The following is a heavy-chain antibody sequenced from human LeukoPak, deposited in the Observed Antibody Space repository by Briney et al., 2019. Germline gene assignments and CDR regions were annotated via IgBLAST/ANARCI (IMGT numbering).Heavy chain of an antibody. D-gene: IGHD4-23*01. CDR3: AVSYGGNLKIDY. J-gene: IGHJ4*02. Sequence: SETLSLTCAVYGGSFSGYCWSWIRQPPGKGLEWIGEINHSGSTNYNPSLKSRVTISVDTSKNQFSLKLSSVTAAVTAVYYCAVSYGGNLKIDYWGQGTLVTVSS. CDR1: GGSFSGYC. V-gene: IGHV4-34*01. CDR2: INHSGST.